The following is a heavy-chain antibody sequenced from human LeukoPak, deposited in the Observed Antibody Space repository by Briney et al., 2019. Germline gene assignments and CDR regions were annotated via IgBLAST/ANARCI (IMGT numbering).Heavy chain of an antibody. D-gene: IGHD6-13*01. CDR1: GFTFGDYA. Sequence: PGRSLRLSCTASGFTFGDYAMSWVRQAPGKGLEWLGFIRNKAYGGTPEYAASVLGRFTISMDDSKSIAYLQMNSLKTEDTAVYYCTRGSSSSWRGYYLDNWGQGTLVTVSS. V-gene: IGHV3-49*04. CDR3: TRGSSSSWRGYYLDN. CDR2: IRNKAYGGTP. J-gene: IGHJ4*02.